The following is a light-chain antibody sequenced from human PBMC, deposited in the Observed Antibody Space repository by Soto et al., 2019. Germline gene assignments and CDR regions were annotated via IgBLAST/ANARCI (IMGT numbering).Light chain of an antibody. CDR1: SSDVGGYNS. Sequence: QSALTQPRSVSGSPGQSVTISCTGTSSDVGGYNSVSWYQQYPGKAPKLMIYDVSKRPSGVPDRFSGSKSGNAASLTISGLQAEDEAHYYCCSYAGTYTWVFGGGTKLTVL. CDR3: CSYAGTYTWV. J-gene: IGLJ3*02. V-gene: IGLV2-11*01. CDR2: DVS.